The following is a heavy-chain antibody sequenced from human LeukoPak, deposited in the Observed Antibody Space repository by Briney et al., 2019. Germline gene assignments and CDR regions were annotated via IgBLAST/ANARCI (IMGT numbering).Heavy chain of an antibody. J-gene: IGHJ4*02. CDR3: ARDSPSTYYFDY. CDR2: TYIGGNT. CDR1: GFTVSSNY. V-gene: IGHV3-53*01. D-gene: IGHD5/OR15-5a*01. Sequence: GGYVRLSCAASGFTVSSNYMSWVRQAPGKGLEWVSVTYIGGNTYYADSVKGRFTISRDNSKNTLYLQMNSLRAEDTAVYYCARDSPSTYYFDYWGQGTLVADSS.